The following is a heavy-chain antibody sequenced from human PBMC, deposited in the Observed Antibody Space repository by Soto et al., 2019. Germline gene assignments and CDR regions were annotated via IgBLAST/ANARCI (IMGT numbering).Heavy chain of an antibody. CDR1: GGSVSSGSYY. D-gene: IGHD3-9*01. CDR3: AREWTDMGYYGMDV. J-gene: IGHJ6*02. Sequence: QVQLQESGPGLVKPSETLSLTCTVSGGSVSSGSYYWSWIRQPPGKGLEWIGYIYYSGSTNYNPPLKSRVTISVDTSKNQFSLKLSSVTAADTAVYYCAREWTDMGYYGMDVWGQGTTVTVSS. V-gene: IGHV4-61*01. CDR2: IYYSGST.